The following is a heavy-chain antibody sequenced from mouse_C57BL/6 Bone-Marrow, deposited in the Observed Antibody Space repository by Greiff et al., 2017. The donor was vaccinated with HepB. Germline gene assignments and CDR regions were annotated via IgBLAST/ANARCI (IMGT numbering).Heavy chain of an antibody. V-gene: IGHV1-50*01. D-gene: IGHD2-4*01. J-gene: IGHJ2*01. Sequence: QVQLQQPGAELVKPGASVKLSCKASGYTFTSYWMQWVKQRPGQGLEWIGEIDPSDSYTNYNQKCKGKATLTVDTSSSTAYMQLSSLTSEDSAVYYCARSRVMITTGYYFDYWGQGTTLTVSS. CDR2: IDPSDSYT. CDR1: GYTFTSYW. CDR3: ARSRVMITTGYYFDY.